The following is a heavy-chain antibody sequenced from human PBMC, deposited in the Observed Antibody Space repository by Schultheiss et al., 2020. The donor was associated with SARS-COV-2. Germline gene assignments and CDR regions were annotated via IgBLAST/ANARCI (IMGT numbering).Heavy chain of an antibody. CDR2: ISSSGSTI. Sequence: GESLKISCTASGFTLGDYAVSWVRQAPGKGLEWVSYISSSGSTIYYADSVKGRFTISRDNAKNSLHLQMNSLRAEDTAVYYCVALRLWERYYYGMDVWGQGTTVTVSS. J-gene: IGHJ6*02. CDR3: VALRLWERYYYGMDV. V-gene: IGHV3-48*03. CDR1: GFTLGDYA. D-gene: IGHD5-18*01.